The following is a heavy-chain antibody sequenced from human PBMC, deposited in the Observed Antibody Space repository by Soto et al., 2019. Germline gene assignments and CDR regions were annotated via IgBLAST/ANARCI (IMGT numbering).Heavy chain of an antibody. V-gene: IGHV3-53*01. J-gene: IGHJ6*02. CDR2: IWSAGLI. Sequence: GSLRLSCAASGFTVSSKYMSWVRQAPGKGLEWVSIIWSAGLIYYADSVRGRFTISRDISKNILYLEMTSLRADDTAVYYCAREAPMDVWGQGTTVTVSS. CDR1: GFTVSSKY. CDR3: AREAPMDV.